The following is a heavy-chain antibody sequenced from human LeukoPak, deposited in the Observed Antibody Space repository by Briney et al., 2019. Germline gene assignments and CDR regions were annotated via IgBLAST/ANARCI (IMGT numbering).Heavy chain of an antibody. D-gene: IGHD2-2*02. V-gene: IGHV3-9*01. CDR1: GFTFDDYA. J-gene: IGHJ3*02. Sequence: GRSLRLSCAASGFTFDDYAMHWVRHAPGKGLEWVSGISWNSGSIVYADSVKGRFTISRDNAKNSLYLQMNSLRAEDTALYYCAKGGGPDIVVVPAAIGFAFDIWGQGTMVTVSS. CDR2: ISWNSGSI. CDR3: AKGGGPDIVVVPAAIGFAFDI.